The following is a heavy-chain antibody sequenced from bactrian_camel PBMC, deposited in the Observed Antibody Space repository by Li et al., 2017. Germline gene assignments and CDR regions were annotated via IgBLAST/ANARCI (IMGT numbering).Heavy chain of an antibody. V-gene: IGHV3S53*01. J-gene: IGHJ4*01. CDR3: AAVAEGRTVEGGVSLWTLFESGY. CDR1: GLSGDRNC. CDR2: IHNDGRT. Sequence: HVQLVESGGGSVQAGGSLRLSCVATGLSGDRNCMGWFRQAAGKGREEREGIASIHNDGRTAYSDSVKGRFTISKDSAEVTVYLQMDNLKPEDTGMYYCAAVAEGRTVEGGVSLWTLFESGYWGQGTQVTVS. D-gene: IGHD3*01.